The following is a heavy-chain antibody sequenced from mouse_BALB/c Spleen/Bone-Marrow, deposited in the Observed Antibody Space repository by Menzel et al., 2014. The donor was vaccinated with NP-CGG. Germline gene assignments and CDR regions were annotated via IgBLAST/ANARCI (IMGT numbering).Heavy chain of an antibody. V-gene: IGHV1S34*01. D-gene: IGHD2-14*01. Sequence: SGASRKTSCNASGQSFTGYYMHWVKQSHGKSLEWIGYISCYNGATSYNQKFKGKASFTVDTSSSTAYMQFNSLTSEDSAVYFCARRDYRYDLFAYWGQGPPVTVSA. CDR1: GQSFTGYY. CDR3: ARRDYRYDLFAY. J-gene: IGHJ3*01. CDR2: ISCYNGAT.